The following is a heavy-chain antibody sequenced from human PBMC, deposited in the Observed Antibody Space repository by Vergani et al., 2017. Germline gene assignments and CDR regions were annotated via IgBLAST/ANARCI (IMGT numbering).Heavy chain of an antibody. Sequence: QVQLVQSGAEVKKPGSSVKDSCKASGGTFSSYAISWVRQAPGQGLEWMGGIIPIFGTANYAQKFQGRGTITANKSKSTAYMELSSRRAEDKAVYYCAREPVDTARDGAFDIWGQGTMVTVSS. CDR3: AREPVDTARDGAFDI. D-gene: IGHD5-18*01. J-gene: IGHJ3*02. V-gene: IGHV1-69*06. CDR2: IIPIFGTA. CDR1: GGTFSSYA.